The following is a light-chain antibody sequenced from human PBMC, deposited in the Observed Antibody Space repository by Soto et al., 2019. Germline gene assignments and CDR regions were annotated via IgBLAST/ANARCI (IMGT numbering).Light chain of an antibody. Sequence: IVMTRSPDSLSVSLGERATINCKSSQSVLYSSNNKNYLAWYQQKPGQPPKLLIYWASTRESGVPDRFSGSGSGTDFTLTISSLQAEDVAVYYCQQYYSTPYTFGQGTKVDIK. V-gene: IGKV4-1*01. CDR3: QQYYSTPYT. CDR2: WAS. CDR1: QSVLYSSNNKNY. J-gene: IGKJ2*01.